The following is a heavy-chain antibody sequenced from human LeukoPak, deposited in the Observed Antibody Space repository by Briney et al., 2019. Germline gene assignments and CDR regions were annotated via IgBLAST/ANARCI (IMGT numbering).Heavy chain of an antibody. J-gene: IGHJ6*02. Sequence: PGGSLRLSCTASGFTFSSYAMTWVRQAPGKRLEWVSAISGSGDYTYYADSVKGRFTISRDISKSTLYLQMNSLRAEDTAVYYCAKDLGDYGGNPVFYYYYYYAMDVWGQGTTVTVSS. CDR2: ISGSGDYT. CDR3: AKDLGDYGGNPVFYYYYYYAMDV. V-gene: IGHV3-23*01. CDR1: GFTFSSYA. D-gene: IGHD4-17*01.